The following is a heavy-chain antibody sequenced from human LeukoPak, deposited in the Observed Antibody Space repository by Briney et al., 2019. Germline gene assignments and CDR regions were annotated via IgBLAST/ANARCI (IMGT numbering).Heavy chain of an antibody. V-gene: IGHV1-24*01. CDR2: FDPEDGET. Sequence: ASVKVSCKVSGYTLTELSMHWVRQAPGKGLDWMGGFDPEDGETIYAQKFQGRVTMTEDTSTDTAYMELSSLRSEDTAVYYCATVFYGSGSFDYWGQGTLVTVSS. D-gene: IGHD3-10*01. J-gene: IGHJ4*02. CDR3: ATVFYGSGSFDY. CDR1: GYTLTELS.